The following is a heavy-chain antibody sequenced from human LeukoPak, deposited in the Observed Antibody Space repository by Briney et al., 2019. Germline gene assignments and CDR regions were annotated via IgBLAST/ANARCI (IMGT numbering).Heavy chain of an antibody. V-gene: IGHV4-4*02. J-gene: IGHJ4*02. D-gene: IGHD2-8*01. CDR3: SRENGAFSPFGY. CDR2: IHLSGRT. CDR1: GGSITTTNW. Sequence: PSETLSLTCGVSGGSITTTNWWSWVRQPPGQGLEWIGEIHLSGRTNCNPSLNSRVTLALDTSKNHLSLSLTSVTAADTAVYYCSRENGAFSPFGYWGQGTLVTVPS.